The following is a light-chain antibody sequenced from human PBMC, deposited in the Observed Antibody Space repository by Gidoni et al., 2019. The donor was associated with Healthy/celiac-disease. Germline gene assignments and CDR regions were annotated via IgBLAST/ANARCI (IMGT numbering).Light chain of an antibody. V-gene: IGLV4-69*01. CDR3: QTWGTGIRVV. CDR2: LNSDGSH. CDR1: SGHSSYA. J-gene: IGLJ2*01. Sequence: QLVLTQSPSASASLGASVKLTCTLSSGHSSYAIAWHQQQPEKGPRYLMKLNSDGSHSKGDGIPDRFSGSSSGAERYLTNSSLQAEDEADYYWQTWGTGIRVVFGGGTKLTVL.